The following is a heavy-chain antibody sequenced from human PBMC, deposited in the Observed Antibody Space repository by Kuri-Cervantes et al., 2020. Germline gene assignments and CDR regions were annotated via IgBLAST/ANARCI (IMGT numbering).Heavy chain of an antibody. D-gene: IGHD2-8*02. Sequence: GESLKISCAASGFTFSSYGMHWVRQAPGKGLEWVAVISYDGSNKYYADSVKGRFTISRDNSKNTLYLQMNSLRAEDTAVYYCARRYCTGGVCYRPEYYFDYWGQGTLVTVSS. CDR1: GFTFSSYG. CDR3: ARRYCTGGVCYRPEYYFDY. J-gene: IGHJ4*02. CDR2: ISYDGSNK. V-gene: IGHV3-30*03.